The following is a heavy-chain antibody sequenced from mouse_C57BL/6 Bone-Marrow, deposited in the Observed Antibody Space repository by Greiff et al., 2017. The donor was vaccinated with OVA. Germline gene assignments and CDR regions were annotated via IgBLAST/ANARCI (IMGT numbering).Heavy chain of an antibody. Sequence: VQLQQSGAELVRPGASVKLSCTASGFNIKDDYMHWVKQRPEQGLEWIGWIDPENGDSEYASKFQGKATITADTSSNTAYLQLSSLTSEDTAVYYCTTWDYDAMDYWGQGTSVTVSS. V-gene: IGHV14-4*01. CDR1: GFNIKDDY. CDR3: TTWDYDAMDY. J-gene: IGHJ4*01. CDR2: IDPENGDS.